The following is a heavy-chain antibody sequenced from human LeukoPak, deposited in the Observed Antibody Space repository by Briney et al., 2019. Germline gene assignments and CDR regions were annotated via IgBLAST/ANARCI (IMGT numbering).Heavy chain of an antibody. D-gene: IGHD2-15*01. Sequence: SETLSLTCAVYGGSFSGYYWSWIRQPPGKGLEWIGEINHSGSTNYNPSLKSRVTISVDTSKNQYSLKLSSVTAADTAVYYWARDVVVAAIYYGMDVWGQGTTVTVSS. V-gene: IGHV4-34*09. CDR3: ARDVVVAAIYYGMDV. CDR1: GGSFSGYY. J-gene: IGHJ6*02. CDR2: INHSGST.